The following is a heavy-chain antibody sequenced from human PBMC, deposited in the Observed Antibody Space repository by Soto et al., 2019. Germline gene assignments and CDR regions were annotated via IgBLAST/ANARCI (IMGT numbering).Heavy chain of an antibody. CDR2: ISGSGGST. D-gene: IGHD2-2*01. CDR1: GFTFSSYA. V-gene: IGHV3-23*01. Sequence: GGSLRLSCAASGFTFSSYAMSWVRQAPGKGLEWVSAISGSGGSTYYADSVKGRFTISRDNSKNTLYLQMNSLRAEDTAVYYCAKDLGIVVVPAAMLGYFDYWGQGTLVTVSS. CDR3: AKDLGIVVVPAAMLGYFDY. J-gene: IGHJ4*02.